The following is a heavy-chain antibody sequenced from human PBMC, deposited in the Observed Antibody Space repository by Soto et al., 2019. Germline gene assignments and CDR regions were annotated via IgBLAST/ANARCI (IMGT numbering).Heavy chain of an antibody. CDR3: ASSSGNNYGVGTNYYFDY. CDR1: GGTFSIYS. D-gene: IGHD1-26*01. Sequence: QVQLVQSGAEVKKPGSSVKVSCKTSGGTFSIYSIVWVRQAPGEGLEWMGGFIPIFGTANYAQKFQDRVTITADKSTNTAFMELSSLKSEDTAMYYCASSSGNNYGVGTNYYFDYWGQGTLVTVSS. J-gene: IGHJ4*02. V-gene: IGHV1-69*06. CDR2: FIPIFGTA.